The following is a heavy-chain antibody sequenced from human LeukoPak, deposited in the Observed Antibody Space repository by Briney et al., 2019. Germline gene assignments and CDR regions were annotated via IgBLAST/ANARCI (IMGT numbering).Heavy chain of an antibody. CDR3: ARVYYDSSGYYYVYYYYYYMDV. Sequence: ASVKVSCKASGYSFVLYGISWVRQAPGEGPEWMGWISGSTGDTNYAQKLQGRVTMTTDTSTSTAYMELRSLRSDDTAVYYCARVYYDSSGYYYVYYYYYYMDVWGKGTTVTVSS. CDR1: GYSFVLYG. D-gene: IGHD3-22*01. J-gene: IGHJ6*03. CDR2: ISGSTGDT. V-gene: IGHV1-18*01.